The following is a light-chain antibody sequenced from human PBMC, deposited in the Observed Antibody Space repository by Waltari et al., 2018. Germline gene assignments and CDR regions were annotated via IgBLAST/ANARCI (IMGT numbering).Light chain of an antibody. CDR3: QAWDSSAAGV. CDR2: QDN. CDR1: KLGDKY. J-gene: IGLJ1*01. Sequence: SYELTQPPSVSVSPGQTATISCSGAKLGDKYACWYHQKPGQSPVLVIYQDNRRPSGIPERFSGSNSGNTATLTISGTQAMDEADYYCQAWDSSAAGVFGTGTKVTVL. V-gene: IGLV3-1*01.